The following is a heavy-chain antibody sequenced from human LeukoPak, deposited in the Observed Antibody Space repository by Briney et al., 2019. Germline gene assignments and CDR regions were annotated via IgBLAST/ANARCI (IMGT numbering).Heavy chain of an antibody. CDR3: ASGGGCLRSGFVDY. CDR1: GYTFTGYY. CDR2: INPNSGGT. J-gene: IGHJ4*02. V-gene: IGHV1-2*02. Sequence: ASVKVSCKASGYTFTGYYMHWVRQAPGQGLEWMGWINPNSGGTNYAQKFQGRVTMTRDTSISTAYMELRRMRSDDTAVYYCASGGGCLRSGFVDYWGQGTLVTVSS. D-gene: IGHD5-12*01.